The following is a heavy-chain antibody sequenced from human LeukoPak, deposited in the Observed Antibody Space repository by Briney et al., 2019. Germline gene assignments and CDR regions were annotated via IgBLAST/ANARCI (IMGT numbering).Heavy chain of an antibody. J-gene: IGHJ4*02. V-gene: IGHV4-38-2*02. CDR1: GFTFSSYG. CDR2: IYYSGST. Sequence: GSLRLSCAASGFTFSSYGMSWVRQPPGKGLEWIGSIYYSGSTYYSPSLKSRVTISLDTSKNQFSLNLRSVTAADTAVYYCARDGVVTMELDYWGQGTLVTVSS. CDR3: ARDGVVTMELDY. D-gene: IGHD3-3*01.